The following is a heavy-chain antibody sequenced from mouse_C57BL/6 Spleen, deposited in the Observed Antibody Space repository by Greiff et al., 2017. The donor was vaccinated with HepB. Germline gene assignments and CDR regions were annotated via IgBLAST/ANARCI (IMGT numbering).Heavy chain of an antibody. D-gene: IGHD2-5*01. Sequence: VKLQESGAELVRPGTSVKVSCKASGYAFTNYLIEWVKQRPGQGLEWIGVINPGSGGTNYNEKFKGKATLTADKSSSTAYMQLSSLTSEDSAVYFCAIAYYSNYFDYWGQGTTLTVSS. CDR1: GYAFTNYL. J-gene: IGHJ2*01. V-gene: IGHV1-54*01. CDR2: INPGSGGT. CDR3: AIAYYSNYFDY.